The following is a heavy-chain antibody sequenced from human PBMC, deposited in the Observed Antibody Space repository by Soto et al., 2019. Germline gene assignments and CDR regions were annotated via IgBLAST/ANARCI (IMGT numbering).Heavy chain of an antibody. J-gene: IGHJ4*02. CDR2: ISYDGSNK. V-gene: IGHV3-30*18. CDR3: AKGREYNVDDAYGFCFNF. Sequence: QVQLVESGGGVVQPGRSLRLSCAASGFTFSGYGMHWVRQAPGKGLEWVAAISYDGSNKYYADSVKGRFTISRDNAKNTLYLQMNSRTEEDTAVYYCAKGREYNVDDAYGFCFNFWGQGTLVPVSS. CDR1: GFTFSGYG. D-gene: IGHD5-12*01.